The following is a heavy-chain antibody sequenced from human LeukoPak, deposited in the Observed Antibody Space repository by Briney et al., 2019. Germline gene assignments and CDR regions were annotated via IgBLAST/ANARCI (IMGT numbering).Heavy chain of an antibody. CDR3: ARHRRSSTSFDY. CDR1: GGSISSSSYY. CDR2: IYYSGST. Sequence: SETLSLTCTVSGGSISSSSYYWGWIRQPPGKGLEWIGSIYYSGSTNYNPSLKSRVTISVDTSQNQFSLKLSSVTAADTAVYYCARHRRSSTSFDYWGQGTLVTVSS. D-gene: IGHD2-2*01. V-gene: IGHV4-39*01. J-gene: IGHJ4*02.